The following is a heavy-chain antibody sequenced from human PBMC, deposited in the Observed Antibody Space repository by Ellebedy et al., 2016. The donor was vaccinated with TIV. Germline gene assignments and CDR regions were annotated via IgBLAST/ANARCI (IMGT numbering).Heavy chain of an antibody. V-gene: IGHV4-34*01. Sequence: SETLSLXCAVYGGSFSGYYWSWIRQPPGKGLEWIGEINHSGSTNYNPSLKSRVTISVDTSKNQFSLKLSSVTAADTAVYYCARAGRVYYYYYMDVWGKGTTVTVSS. J-gene: IGHJ6*03. CDR3: ARAGRVYYYYYMDV. CDR1: GGSFSGYY. CDR2: INHSGST.